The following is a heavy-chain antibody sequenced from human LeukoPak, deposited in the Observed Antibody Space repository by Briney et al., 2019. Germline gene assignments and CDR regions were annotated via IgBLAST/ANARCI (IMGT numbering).Heavy chain of an antibody. CDR2: INHSGST. D-gene: IGHD6-13*01. V-gene: IGHV4-34*01. CDR3: ARGFSSSWYSLFDY. CDR1: GGSFSGNY. Sequence: SETLSLTCAVYGGSFSGNYWSWMRQPPGKGLEWIGEINHSGSTNYNPSLKSRVTISVDTSKNQFSLKLSSVTAADTAVYYCARGFSSSWYSLFDYWGQGTLVTVSS. J-gene: IGHJ4*02.